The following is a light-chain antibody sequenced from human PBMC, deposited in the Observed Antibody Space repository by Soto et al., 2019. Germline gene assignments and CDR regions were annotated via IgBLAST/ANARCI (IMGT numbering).Light chain of an antibody. CDR1: KVGSKS. CDR2: YDV. V-gene: IGLV3-21*04. CDR3: QVWDGSTHHLV. J-gene: IGLJ3*02. Sequence: SYELTQPPSVSVAPRRTAIITCGGSKVGSKSVYWYQQKPGQAPVLVIYYDVDRPSGIPERFSGSNSGDTATLTIASVEAGDEADYYCQVWDGSTHHLVFGGGIKLTVL.